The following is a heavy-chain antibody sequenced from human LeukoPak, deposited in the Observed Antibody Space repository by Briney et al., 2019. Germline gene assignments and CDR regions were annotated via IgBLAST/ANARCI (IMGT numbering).Heavy chain of an antibody. Sequence: SETLSLTRSVSGVSISSYYWTWVRQPPGKGLECVGYVYYSGNTNYNNYNPSLKSRATISMDTSKNQFSLKLTSVTAADTAMYYCARAGYCSGPTCHTSRPVYNWFDPWGQGTQVTVSS. CDR2: VYYSGNTNYN. V-gene: IGHV4-59*13. CDR3: ARAGYCSGPTCHTSRPVYNWFDP. CDR1: GVSISSYY. J-gene: IGHJ5*02. D-gene: IGHD2-15*01.